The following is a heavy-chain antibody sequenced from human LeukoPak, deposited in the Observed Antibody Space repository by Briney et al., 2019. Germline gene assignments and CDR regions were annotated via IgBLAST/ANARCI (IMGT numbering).Heavy chain of an antibody. CDR3: ARGPIVGDSFFDF. J-gene: IGHJ4*02. CDR1: GGSFSGYY. D-gene: IGHD1-26*01. V-gene: IGHV4-34*01. Sequence: SETLSLTCAVYGGSFSGYYWSWIRQPPGKGLEWIGEINHSGSTNYNPSLKSRVTISVDTSKNQFSLKLSSVTAADTAVYYCARGPIVGDSFFDFWGLGTLVTVSS. CDR2: INHSGST.